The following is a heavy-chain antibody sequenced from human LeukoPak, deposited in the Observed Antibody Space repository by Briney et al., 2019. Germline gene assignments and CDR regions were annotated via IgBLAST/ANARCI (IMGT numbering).Heavy chain of an antibody. Sequence: PGGSLRLSCAASGFTFSSYAMSWVRQAPGKGLDWVSAISGSGGSTYYADCVKGRFTISRDNSKNTLYLQMNSLRAEDTAVYYCAKPGSRLFTALDYWGQGTLVTVSS. CDR1: GFTFSSYA. J-gene: IGHJ4*02. D-gene: IGHD3-10*01. CDR2: ISGSGGST. V-gene: IGHV3-23*01. CDR3: AKPGSRLFTALDY.